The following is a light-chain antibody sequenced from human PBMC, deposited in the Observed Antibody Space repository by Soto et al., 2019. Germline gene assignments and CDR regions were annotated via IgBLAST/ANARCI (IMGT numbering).Light chain of an antibody. V-gene: IGLV2-14*01. CDR1: SSDVGGYNY. CDR2: DVS. J-gene: IGLJ1*01. CDR3: SSYTTSNTRQIV. Sequence: QSVLTQPASVSGSPGQSITISCAGTSSDVGGYNYVSWYQQHPGKAPNFMIYDVSNRPSGVSNRFSGSKSGNTASLTISGLQAEDEADYYCSSYTTSNTRQIVFGTGTKSPS.